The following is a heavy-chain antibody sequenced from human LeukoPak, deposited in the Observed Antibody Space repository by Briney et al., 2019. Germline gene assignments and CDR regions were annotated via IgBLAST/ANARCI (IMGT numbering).Heavy chain of an antibody. Sequence: SETLSLTCSVSGGSIGSSSSYYWGWIRQPPGKGLEWIGSIYYSGSTYYNPSLKSRVTISVDTSKNQFSLKLSSVTAADTAVYYCARHSATVNDAFDIWGQGTMVTVSS. J-gene: IGHJ3*02. D-gene: IGHD4-17*01. CDR3: ARHSATVNDAFDI. CDR1: GGSIGSSSSYY. CDR2: IYYSGST. V-gene: IGHV4-39*01.